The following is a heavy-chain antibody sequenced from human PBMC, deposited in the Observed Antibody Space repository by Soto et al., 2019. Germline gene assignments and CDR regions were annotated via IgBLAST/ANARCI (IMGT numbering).Heavy chain of an antibody. CDR1: GFTFSSYS. D-gene: IGHD3-10*01. J-gene: IGHJ6*02. CDR2: ISSSSSTI. V-gene: IGHV3-48*02. Sequence: GGSLRLSCAASGFTFSSYSMNWVRQAPGKGLEWVSYISSSSSTIYYADSVKGRFTISRDNAKNSLYLQMNSLRDEDTAVYYCAREGGRGVYYYYYGMDVWGQGTTVTVSS. CDR3: AREGGRGVYYYYYGMDV.